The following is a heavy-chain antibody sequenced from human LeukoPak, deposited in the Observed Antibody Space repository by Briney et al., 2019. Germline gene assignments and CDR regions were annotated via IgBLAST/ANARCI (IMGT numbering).Heavy chain of an antibody. CDR3: ARQKDLLFFDY. D-gene: IGHD1-26*01. CDR1: GGSISNYY. Sequence: PSETLSLTCTVSGGSISNYYWSWIRQPPGKGLEWIGYISDIGRTNYIPSLRSRVTISEDTSKNQFSLKVSSVTAADTAVYYCARQKDLLFFDYWGQGTLVTVSS. V-gene: IGHV4-59*01. J-gene: IGHJ4*02. CDR2: ISDIGRT.